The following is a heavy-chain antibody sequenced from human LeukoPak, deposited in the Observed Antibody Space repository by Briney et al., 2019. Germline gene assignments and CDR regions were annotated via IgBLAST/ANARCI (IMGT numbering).Heavy chain of an antibody. CDR3: ARIMITFGGVPYGMDV. CDR1: GGSISSSSYY. Sequence: SETLSLTCTVSGGSISSSSYYWSWIRQPPGKGLEWIGYIYYSGSTNYNPSLKSRVTISVDTSKNQLSLKLSSVTAADTAVYYCARIMITFGGVPYGMDVWGQGTTVTVSS. J-gene: IGHJ6*02. CDR2: IYYSGST. D-gene: IGHD3-16*01. V-gene: IGHV4-61*05.